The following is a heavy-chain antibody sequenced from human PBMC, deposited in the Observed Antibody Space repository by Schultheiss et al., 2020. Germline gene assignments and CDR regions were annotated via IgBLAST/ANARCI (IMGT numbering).Heavy chain of an antibody. Sequence: GGSLRLSCAASGFTFSSYGMHWVRQAPGKGLEWVSSISSSSSYIYYADSVKGRLTISRDNAKNSLYLQMNSLRAEDTAVYYCARAEVFGYQSYWGQGTLVTVSS. J-gene: IGHJ4*02. CDR3: ARAEVFGYQSY. D-gene: IGHD5-18*01. V-gene: IGHV3-21*01. CDR2: ISSSSSYI. CDR1: GFTFSSYG.